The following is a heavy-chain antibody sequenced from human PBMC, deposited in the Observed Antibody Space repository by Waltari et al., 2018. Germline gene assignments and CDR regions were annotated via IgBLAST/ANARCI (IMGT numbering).Heavy chain of an antibody. CDR2: IRDDGSNK. CDR1: GFTFSSYG. Sequence: QVQLVESGGGVVQPGGSLRLSCAASGFTFSSYGMHWVRQAPGKGLEWVAFIRDDGSNKYYADSVKGRFTISRDNSKNTLYLQMNSLRAEDTAVYYCAYSSSWYYYYGMDVWGQGTTVTVSS. CDR3: AYSSSWYYYYGMDV. V-gene: IGHV3-30*02. J-gene: IGHJ6*02. D-gene: IGHD6-13*01.